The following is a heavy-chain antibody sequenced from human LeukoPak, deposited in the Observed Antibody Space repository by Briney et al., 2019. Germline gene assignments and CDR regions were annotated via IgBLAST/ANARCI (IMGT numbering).Heavy chain of an antibody. Sequence: SETLSLTCTVSGGSIGTNWWSWVRQPPGKGLEWIGETHPSGKSNYNPSLKSRVTMLIDKSNNHFSLKLSSVTAADTAVYYCARYDFNKFFDYWGQGTLVTVSS. D-gene: IGHD3-3*01. CDR2: THPSGKS. CDR1: GGSIGTNW. J-gene: IGHJ4*02. V-gene: IGHV4/OR15-8*02. CDR3: ARYDFNKFFDY.